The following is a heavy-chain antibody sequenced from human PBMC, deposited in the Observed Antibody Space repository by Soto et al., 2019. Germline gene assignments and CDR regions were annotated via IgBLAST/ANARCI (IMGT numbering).Heavy chain of an antibody. CDR1: GGTFSSYA. V-gene: IGHV1-69*13. CDR2: IIPIFGTA. CDR3: AIRKEMATIYEPWFDP. Sequence: GASVKVSCKASGGTFSSYAISWVRQAPGQGLEWMGGIIPIFGTANYAQKFRGRVTITADESTSTAYMELSSRRSEDTAVYYCAIRKEMATIYEPWFDPWGQGTLVTV. J-gene: IGHJ5*02. D-gene: IGHD5-12*01.